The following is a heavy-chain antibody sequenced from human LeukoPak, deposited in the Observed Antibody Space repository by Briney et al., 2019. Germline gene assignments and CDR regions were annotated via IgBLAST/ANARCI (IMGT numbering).Heavy chain of an antibody. V-gene: IGHV3-7*01. J-gene: IGHJ4*02. D-gene: IGHD6-13*01. Sequence: GGSLRLSCAGSGFTFSNYWMNWVRLATGKGLEWVANINKDGSDKNYLDSVKGRYTISRDNAKNSQYLQMDSLRVEDTAVYYWTTLSAAAIDYWGQGTLVTVSS. CDR2: INKDGSDK. CDR1: GFTFSNYW. CDR3: TTLSAAAIDY.